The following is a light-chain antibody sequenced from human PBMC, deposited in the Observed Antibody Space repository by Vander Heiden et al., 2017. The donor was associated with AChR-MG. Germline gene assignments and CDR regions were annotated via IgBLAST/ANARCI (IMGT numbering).Light chain of an antibody. CDR3: SSYTSGSNVV. CDR2: DVN. Sequence: QSALTQPASMSGSPGPSITISCSGTYSGADVYNSISWYQQHPDRAPQLLIFDVNSRPSGVSSRFSGSKSDNTASLTISGLQAEDEADYYCSSYTSGSNVVFGGGTRLTVL. V-gene: IGLV2-14*03. CDR1: YSGADVYNS. J-gene: IGLJ2*01.